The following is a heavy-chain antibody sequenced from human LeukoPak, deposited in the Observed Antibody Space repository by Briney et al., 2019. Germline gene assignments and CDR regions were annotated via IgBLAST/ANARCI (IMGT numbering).Heavy chain of an antibody. D-gene: IGHD6-13*01. J-gene: IGHJ4*02. CDR2: IIPIFGTA. Sequence: SVKVSCKASGGTFSSYAISWVRQAPGQGPEWMGGIIPIFGTANYAQKFQGRVTITADKSTSTAYMELSSLRSEDTAVYYCARAAAGTGYYFDYWGQGTLVTVSS. CDR1: GGTFSSYA. V-gene: IGHV1-69*06. CDR3: ARAAAGTGYYFDY.